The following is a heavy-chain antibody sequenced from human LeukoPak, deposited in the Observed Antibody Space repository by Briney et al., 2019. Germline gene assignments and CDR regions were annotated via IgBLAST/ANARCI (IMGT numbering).Heavy chain of an antibody. Sequence: PGGSLRLSCSASGFTFSSYAMHWGRQAPGKGLEYVSAISSNGGSTYYADSVKGRFTLSRDNSKNTLYLQMSSLRAEDTAVYYCVKALGYCSTTSCYFDYWGQGTLVTVSS. CDR2: ISSNGGST. V-gene: IGHV3-64D*09. J-gene: IGHJ4*02. CDR1: GFTFSSYA. D-gene: IGHD2-2*01. CDR3: VKALGYCSTTSCYFDY.